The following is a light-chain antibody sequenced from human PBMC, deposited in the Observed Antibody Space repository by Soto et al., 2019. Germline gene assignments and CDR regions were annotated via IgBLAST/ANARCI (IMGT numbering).Light chain of an antibody. CDR3: QQYNSYWT. CDR1: QSISTW. Sequence: DIQMTPSPSTRSASVGARVTMTFRASQSISTWLAWYQQKPGKAPKLLIYDASSLQSGVPSRFSGSGSGTEFTLTISSLQPDDFATYYCQQYNSYWTFGQGTKVDI. V-gene: IGKV1-5*01. J-gene: IGKJ1*01. CDR2: DAS.